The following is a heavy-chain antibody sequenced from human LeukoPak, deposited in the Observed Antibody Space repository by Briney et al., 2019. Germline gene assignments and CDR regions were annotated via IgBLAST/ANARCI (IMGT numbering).Heavy chain of an antibody. V-gene: IGHV3-21*01. J-gene: IGHJ3*02. CDR3: ARDCLGTTDAFDI. D-gene: IGHD4-17*01. CDR1: GFTFSSYS. CDR2: ISSSSSYI. Sequence: GGSLRLSCAASGFTFSSYSMNWVRQAPGKGLEWVSSISSSSSYIYYADSVKGRFTISRDNAKNSLYLQMNSLRAEDTAVYCCARDCLGTTDAFDIWGQGTMVTVSS.